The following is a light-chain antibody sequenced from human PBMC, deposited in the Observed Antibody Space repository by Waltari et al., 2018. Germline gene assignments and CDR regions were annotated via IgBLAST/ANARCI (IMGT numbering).Light chain of an antibody. CDR2: QAS. CDR3: QAWDSSTVV. V-gene: IGLV3-1*01. CDR1: KLGDKY. J-gene: IGLJ2*01. Sequence: SYELTQPPSVSVSPGQTASITCSGDKLGDKYACWYQQKPGQSPVLVIDQASKRPSGIPGRFSGSNSGNTATLTLSGTQAMDEADYYCQAWDSSTVVFGGGTKLTVL.